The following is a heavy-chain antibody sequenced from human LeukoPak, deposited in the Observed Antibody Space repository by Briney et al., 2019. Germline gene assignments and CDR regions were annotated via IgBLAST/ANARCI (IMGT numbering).Heavy chain of an antibody. Sequence: SVKVSCKASGGTFSSYAISWVRQAPGQGLEWMGGIIPIFGTANYAQKFQGRVTITADESTSTAYMELSSLRSEDTAVYYCARDWGGGYYYYGMDAWGQGTTVTVSS. D-gene: IGHD3-16*01. CDR1: GGTFSSYA. V-gene: IGHV1-69*13. CDR3: ARDWGGGYYYYGMDA. CDR2: IIPIFGTA. J-gene: IGHJ6*02.